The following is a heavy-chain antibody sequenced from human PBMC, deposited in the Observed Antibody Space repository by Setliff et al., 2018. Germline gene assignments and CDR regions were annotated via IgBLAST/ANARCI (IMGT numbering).Heavy chain of an antibody. J-gene: IGHJ4*02. V-gene: IGHV1-2*02. CDR3: AKPRLELRWGFEY. Sequence: ASVKVSCKASGYAVTGYHIHWVRQAPGQGPEWMGWINPNTGGTNYAQKFQGRVTLTRDTSISTGYMELNSLRSDDTAVYYCAKPRLELRWGFEYWGQGTPVTVSS. CDR1: GYAVTGYH. D-gene: IGHD1-7*01. CDR2: INPNTGGT.